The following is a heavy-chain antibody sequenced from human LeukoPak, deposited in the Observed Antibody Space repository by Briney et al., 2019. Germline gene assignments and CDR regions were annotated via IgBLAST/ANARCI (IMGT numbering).Heavy chain of an antibody. CDR1: GYTFTSYY. V-gene: IGHV1-46*01. D-gene: IGHD3-10*01. CDR3: ARGVELGPSEFDP. Sequence: ASVTVSCTASGYTFTSYYMHWVRQAPGQGLEWMGIINPSGGSTSYAQKFQGRVTMTRDTSTSTVYMELSSLGSEDTAVYYCARGVELGPSEFDPWGQGTLVTVSS. CDR2: INPSGGST. J-gene: IGHJ5*02.